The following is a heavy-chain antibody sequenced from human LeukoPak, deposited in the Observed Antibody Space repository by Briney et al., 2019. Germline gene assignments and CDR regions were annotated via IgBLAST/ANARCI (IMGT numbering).Heavy chain of an antibody. CDR2: IIPIFGTA. Sequence: GASVKVSCKASGGTFSSYAISWVRQAPGQGLEWMGGIIPIFGTANYAQKFQGRVTITVDESTSTAYMELSSLRSEDTAVYYCAREGYCTNGECYRGNFDYWGQGTLVTVSS. J-gene: IGHJ4*02. V-gene: IGHV1-69*13. D-gene: IGHD2-8*01. CDR1: GGTFSSYA. CDR3: AREGYCTNGECYRGNFDY.